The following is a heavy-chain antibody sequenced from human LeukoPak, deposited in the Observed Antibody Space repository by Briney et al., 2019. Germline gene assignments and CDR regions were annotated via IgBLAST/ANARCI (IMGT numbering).Heavy chain of an antibody. CDR2: INQDGSEK. J-gene: IGHJ6*02. D-gene: IGHD1-7*01. CDR3: ARRKLTYYYGMDV. CDR1: GFTFSNHW. V-gene: IGHV3-7*01. Sequence: GGSLRLSCAASGFTFSNHWMSWVRQAPGKGLEWVANINQDGSEKYYVDSVKGRFTVSRDNAKNSLDPQMNTLSAEDTAVYYCARRKLTYYYGMDVWGQGTTVTVSS.